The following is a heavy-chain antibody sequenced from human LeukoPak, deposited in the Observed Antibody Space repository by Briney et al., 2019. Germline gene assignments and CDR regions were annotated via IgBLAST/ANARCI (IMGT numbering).Heavy chain of an antibody. J-gene: IGHJ3*02. Sequence: GGSLRLSCAASGFTFISYWMSWVRQAPGKGLEWVANIKQDGSEKYYVDSVKGRFTISRDNAKNSLYLQVNSLRAEDTAVYYCARVKEASAFDIWGQGTMVTVSS. CDR3: ARVKEASAFDI. CDR2: IKQDGSEK. D-gene: IGHD5-12*01. V-gene: IGHV3-7*01. CDR1: GFTFISYW.